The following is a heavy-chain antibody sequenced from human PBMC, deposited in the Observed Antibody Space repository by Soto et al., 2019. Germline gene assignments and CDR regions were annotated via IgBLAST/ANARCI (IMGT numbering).Heavy chain of an antibody. J-gene: IGHJ5*02. Sequence: EVQMLESGGGLVKAGGSLRLSCADSGFTFSSYAMNWVRQAPGKGLEWVSSISASGGSTNYADSVKGRFTISRDNSKNTLDLQMNSLRAEDTAVYYCAKDVSAMGVGWFDPWGQGTLVTVSS. D-gene: IGHD5-18*01. CDR3: AKDVSAMGVGWFDP. CDR2: ISASGGST. CDR1: GFTFSSYA. V-gene: IGHV3-23*01.